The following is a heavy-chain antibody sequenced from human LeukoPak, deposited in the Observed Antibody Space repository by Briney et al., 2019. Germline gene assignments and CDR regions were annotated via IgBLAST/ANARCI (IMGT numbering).Heavy chain of an antibody. CDR3: ARDSGLLSSSSD. CDR2: INPNSGGT. J-gene: IGHJ4*02. V-gene: IGHV1-2*02. CDR1: GYTFTSYG. Sequence: ASVKVSCKASGYTFTSYGIRWVRQAPGQGRGWMGWINPNSGGTNYAQKFQGRVTMTRDTSISAAYMELSRLRFDDTAVYYCARDSGLLSSSSDWGQGTLVTVSS. D-gene: IGHD6-6*01.